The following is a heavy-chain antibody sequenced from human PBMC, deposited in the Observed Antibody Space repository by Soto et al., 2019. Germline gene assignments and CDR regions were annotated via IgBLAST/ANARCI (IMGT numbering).Heavy chain of an antibody. J-gene: IGHJ4*02. Sequence: GGSLRLSCAASGFTFSSYGMHWVRQAPGKGLEWVAVISYDGSNKYYADSAKGRFTISRDNSKNTLYLQMNSLRAEDTAVYYCAKDSSSWYGSPRLAYWGQGTLVTVSS. CDR2: ISYDGSNK. CDR3: AKDSSSWYGSPRLAY. V-gene: IGHV3-30*18. CDR1: GFTFSSYG. D-gene: IGHD6-13*01.